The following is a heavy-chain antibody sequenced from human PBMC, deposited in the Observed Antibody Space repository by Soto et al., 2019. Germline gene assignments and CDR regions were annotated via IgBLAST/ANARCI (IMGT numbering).Heavy chain of an antibody. CDR3: ARGSDIVLVPAASLDAFDI. V-gene: IGHV1-69*13. D-gene: IGHD2-2*01. J-gene: IGHJ3*02. CDR2: IIPIFGTA. CDR1: GGTFSSYA. Sequence: SVKVSCKASGGTFSSYAISWVRQAPGQGLEWMGGIIPIFGTANYAQKFQGRVTITADESTSTAYMELSSLRSEDTAVYYCARGSDIVLVPAASLDAFDIWGQGTMVTVSS.